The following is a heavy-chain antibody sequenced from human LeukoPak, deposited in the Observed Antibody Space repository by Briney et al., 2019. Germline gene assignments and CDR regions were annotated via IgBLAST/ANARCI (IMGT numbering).Heavy chain of an antibody. Sequence: GGSLRLSCAASGFTVSSNYMSWVRQAPGKGLEWVSVIYSGGSTYYADSVKGRFTISRDNSKNTLYLQVNSLRAEDTAVYYCASQKYSYGFVPEYFQHWGQGTLVTVSS. D-gene: IGHD5-18*01. CDR2: IYSGGST. CDR3: ASQKYSYGFVPEYFQH. J-gene: IGHJ1*01. CDR1: GFTVSSNY. V-gene: IGHV3-66*04.